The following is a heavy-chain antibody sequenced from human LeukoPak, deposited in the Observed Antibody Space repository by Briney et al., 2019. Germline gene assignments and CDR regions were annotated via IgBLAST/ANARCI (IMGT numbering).Heavy chain of an antibody. Sequence: GGSLRLSCAASGFTVSSNYMSWVRQAPGKGLEWVSVIYSGGSTYYADSVKGRFTISRDNSKNTLHLQMNSLRAEDTAVYYCARGGEYYYEGNYYYYGMDVWGQGTTVTVSS. J-gene: IGHJ6*02. V-gene: IGHV3-53*01. CDR3: ARGGEYYYEGNYYYYGMDV. CDR2: IYSGGST. CDR1: GFTVSSNY. D-gene: IGHD3-22*01.